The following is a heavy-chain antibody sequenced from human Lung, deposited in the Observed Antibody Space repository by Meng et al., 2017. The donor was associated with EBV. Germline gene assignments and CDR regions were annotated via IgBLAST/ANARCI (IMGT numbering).Heavy chain of an antibody. Sequence: EVQLVESGGGLVMPGGSLRVSCEASGFTFSKAWMSWVRQAPGKGLEWVGRIKSKSDGETTDYAAPVKGRFTISRDDSKNTLYLQMNPLKTDDTAVYYCSTPHGYWGQGTLVTVSS. CDR1: GFTFSKAW. CDR3: STPHGY. J-gene: IGHJ4*02. CDR2: IKSKSDGETT. V-gene: IGHV3-15*01.